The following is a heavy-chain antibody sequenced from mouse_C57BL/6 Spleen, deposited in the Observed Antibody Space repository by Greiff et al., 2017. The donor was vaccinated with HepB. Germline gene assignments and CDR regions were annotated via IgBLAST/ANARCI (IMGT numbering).Heavy chain of an antibody. CDR1: GFTFSDYG. CDR3: ARERTTVVVYYFDY. J-gene: IGHJ2*01. Sequence: EVQLVESGGGLVKPGGSLKLSCAASGFTFSDYGMHWVRQAPEKGLEWVAYISSGSSTIYYADTVKGRFTISRDNAKNTLFLQMTSLRSEDTAMYYCARERTTVVVYYFDYWGQGTTLTVSS. V-gene: IGHV5-17*01. D-gene: IGHD1-1*01. CDR2: ISSGSSTI.